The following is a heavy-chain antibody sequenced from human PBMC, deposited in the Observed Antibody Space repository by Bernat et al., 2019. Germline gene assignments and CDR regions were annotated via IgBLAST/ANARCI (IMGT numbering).Heavy chain of an antibody. Sequence: QVQLAESGGGVVQPGASLRLSCAASGFNFGNHVMHWVRQAPGKGLEWVARIWPDGNADKFGDSVKGRITISRDNSKNKLLLQMDSLRVEDTAVYFCARDRQSDRYDYHPMFDYWGPGTLVTVSS. CDR3: ARDRQSDRYDYHPMFDY. V-gene: IGHV3-33*01. D-gene: IGHD3-16*01. CDR1: GFNFGNHV. CDR2: IWPDGNAD. J-gene: IGHJ4*02.